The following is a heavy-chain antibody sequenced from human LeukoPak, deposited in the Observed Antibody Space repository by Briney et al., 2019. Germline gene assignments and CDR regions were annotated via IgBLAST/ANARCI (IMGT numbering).Heavy chain of an antibody. J-gene: IGHJ4*02. D-gene: IGHD3-22*01. V-gene: IGHV3-53*01. CDR3: ASYYYDRSAYRDY. Sequence: GGSLRLSCAASGFTFSSYAMSWVRQAPGKGLEWVSVIYRGGSTYYAGSVKGRFTISRDNSKNMLYLQMNSLRAEDTAVYYCASYYYDRSAYRDYWGQGTLVTVSS. CDR2: IYRGGST. CDR1: GFTFSSYA.